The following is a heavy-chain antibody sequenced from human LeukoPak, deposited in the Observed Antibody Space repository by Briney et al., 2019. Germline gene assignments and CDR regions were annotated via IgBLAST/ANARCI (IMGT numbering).Heavy chain of an antibody. D-gene: IGHD5-12*01. Sequence: KTGGSLRLSCAASGFTFSYYYMSWIRQAPGKGLEWVSYISSDSSYTNYADSVKGRFTISRDNAKNSLYLQINSLRAEDTAIYYCAVGKYGGYWASSGDNWGQGTLVTVSS. CDR1: GFTFSYYY. CDR2: ISSDSSYT. CDR3: AVGKYGGYWASSGDN. J-gene: IGHJ4*02. V-gene: IGHV3-11*03.